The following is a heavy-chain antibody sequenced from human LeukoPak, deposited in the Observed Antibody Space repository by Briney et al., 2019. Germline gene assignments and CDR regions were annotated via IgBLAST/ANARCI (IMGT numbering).Heavy chain of an antibody. V-gene: IGHV3-72*01. CDR2: TRNKANRYTT. CDR3: ASAFEDSRGYYGDY. D-gene: IGHD3-22*01. J-gene: IGHJ4*02. Sequence: GGSLRLSCAASGFTFSDHYMDWVRQAPGKGLEWVGRTRNKANRYTTEYAASEKGRFTTSRDDSKNSLYLQMDSLKTEDTAVYYCASAFEDSRGYYGDYWGQGTLVTVSS. CDR1: GFTFSDHY.